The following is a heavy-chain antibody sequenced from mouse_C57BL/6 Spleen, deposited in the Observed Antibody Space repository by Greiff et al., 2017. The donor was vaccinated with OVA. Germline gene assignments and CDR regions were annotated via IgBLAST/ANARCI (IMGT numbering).Heavy chain of an antibody. CDR1: GFTFSSYG. Sequence: EVKLMESGGDLVKPGGSLKLSCAASGFTFSSYGMSWVRQTPDKRLEWVATISSGGSYTYYPDSVKGRFTISRDNAKNTLYLQMSSLKSEDTAMYYCARPGLGFDYWGQGTTRTVSS. V-gene: IGHV5-6*01. CDR3: ARPGLGFDY. CDR2: ISSGGSYT. D-gene: IGHD3-3*01. J-gene: IGHJ2*01.